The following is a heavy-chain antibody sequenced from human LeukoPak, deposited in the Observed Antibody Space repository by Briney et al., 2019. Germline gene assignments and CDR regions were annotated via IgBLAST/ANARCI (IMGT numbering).Heavy chain of an antibody. D-gene: IGHD6-13*01. CDR1: GFTVNNYF. CDR2: ISGSGGTT. V-gene: IGHV3-23*01. Sequence: GGSLRLSCAASGFTVNNYFMSWVRQAPGKGLEWVSAISGSGGTTYYGDSVKGRFTISRDNSKNTLYLQMKSLRAEDAAVYYCAKDRNSWPTYFDYWGQGILVTVSS. J-gene: IGHJ4*02. CDR3: AKDRNSWPTYFDY.